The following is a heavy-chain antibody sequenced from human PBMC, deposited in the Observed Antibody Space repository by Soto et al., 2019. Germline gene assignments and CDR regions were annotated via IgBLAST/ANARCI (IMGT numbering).Heavy chain of an antibody. Sequence: EVPLLESGGGLVQPGGSLRLSCAASGFTFSSYAMSWVRQAPGKGLEWVSAISGSGGSTYYADSVKGRFTISRDNSKNPLYLQMNSLRAEDTAVYYCAKDSGVVVVAATSFAPWGQGTLVTVSS. CDR3: AKDSGVVVVAATSFAP. J-gene: IGHJ5*02. D-gene: IGHD2-15*01. V-gene: IGHV3-23*01. CDR1: GFTFSSYA. CDR2: ISGSGGST.